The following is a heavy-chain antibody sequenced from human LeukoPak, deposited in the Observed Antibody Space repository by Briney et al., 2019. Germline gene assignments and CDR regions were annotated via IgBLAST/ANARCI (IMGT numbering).Heavy chain of an antibody. CDR2: ISAYNGNT. CDR1: GYTFTSYG. Sequence: ASVKVSCKASGYTFTSYGTSWVRQAPGQGLEWMGWISAYNGNTNYAQKLQGRVTMTTDTSTSTAYMELRSLRSDDTAVYYCERDGGIRAVGHDAFDIWGQGTMVTVSS. V-gene: IGHV1-18*04. J-gene: IGHJ3*02. CDR3: ERDGGIRAVGHDAFDI. D-gene: IGHD6-19*01.